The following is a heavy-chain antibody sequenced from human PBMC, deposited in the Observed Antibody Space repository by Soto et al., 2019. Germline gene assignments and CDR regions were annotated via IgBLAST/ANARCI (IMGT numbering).Heavy chain of an antibody. CDR3: ARSRSLADIIFAY. J-gene: IGHJ4*02. CDR2: IIPILGIA. V-gene: IGHV1-69*02. Sequence: ASVKVSCKASGGTFSSYTISWVRQAPGQGLEWMGRIIPILGIANYAQKFQGRVTITADKSTSTAYMELSSLRSEDTAVYYCARSRSLADIIFAYWGQGTLVTVSS. CDR1: GGTFSSYT. D-gene: IGHD2-2*01.